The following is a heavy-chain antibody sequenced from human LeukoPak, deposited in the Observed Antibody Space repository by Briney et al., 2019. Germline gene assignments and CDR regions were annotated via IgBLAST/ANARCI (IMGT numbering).Heavy chain of an antibody. V-gene: IGHV3-48*04. Sequence: GGSLRLSCAASGFTFSSYAMHWVRQAPGMGLEWVSYISNSGSSIYYADSVKGRFTISRDNAKNSLYLQMNSLRAEDTAVYYCARRHYYDTSGYYDYWGQGTLVTVSS. D-gene: IGHD3-22*01. J-gene: IGHJ4*02. CDR1: GFTFSSYA. CDR2: ISNSGSSI. CDR3: ARRHYYDTSGYYDY.